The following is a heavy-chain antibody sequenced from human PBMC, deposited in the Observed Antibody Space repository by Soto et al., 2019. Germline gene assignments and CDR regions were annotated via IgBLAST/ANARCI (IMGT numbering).Heavy chain of an antibody. Sequence: PGGSLRLSCAASGFTFSSYAMSWVRQAPGKGLEWVSSISGSGGSTYYADSVKGRFTISRDNSKNTLYLQMNSLRAEDTAVYYCAKNFETTVTTRNYYYYYMDVWGKGTTVTVSS. D-gene: IGHD4-17*01. J-gene: IGHJ6*03. CDR3: AKNFETTVTTRNYYYYYMDV. CDR1: GFTFSSYA. CDR2: ISGSGGST. V-gene: IGHV3-23*01.